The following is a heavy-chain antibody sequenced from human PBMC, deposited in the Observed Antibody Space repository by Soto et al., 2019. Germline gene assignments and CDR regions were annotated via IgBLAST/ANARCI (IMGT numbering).Heavy chain of an antibody. CDR1: GYSISSSNW. J-gene: IGHJ4*02. CDR2: IYYSGTT. D-gene: IGHD1-26*01. V-gene: IGHV4-28*01. CDR3: ARREIQGPIDY. Sequence: QVQLQESGPGLVKPSDTLSHTCAVSGYSISSSNWWGWIRQPPGKGLEWIGYIYYSGTTYYNPSLKSRVTMSVDTSKNQFSLKLTSVIAVDTAVYYCARREIQGPIDYWGQGTLVTVSS.